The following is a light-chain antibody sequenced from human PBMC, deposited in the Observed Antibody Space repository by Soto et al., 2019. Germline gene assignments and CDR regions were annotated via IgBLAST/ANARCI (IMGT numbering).Light chain of an antibody. CDR2: AAS. CDR3: QQRYSTPVT. V-gene: IGKV1-39*01. J-gene: IGKJ5*01. CDR1: QSISSY. Sequence: IHMTQSPSSLSASVGNRVTIPCRASQSISSYLNWYQQKKGEAPKLLIYAASSLQSGVPSRFSGSGYGTDFNPTISSLQTEDFATYYCQQRYSTPVTFGQGTRLEIK.